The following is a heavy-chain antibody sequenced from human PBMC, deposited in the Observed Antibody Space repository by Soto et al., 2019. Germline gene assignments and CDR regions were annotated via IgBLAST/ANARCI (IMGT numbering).Heavy chain of an antibody. CDR3: ARATSRDAFDI. J-gene: IGHJ3*02. Sequence: ASVKLSCTASGYTFTIYDINWARQATGQGLEWMGWMNPNSGNTGYAQKFQGRVTMTRNTSISTAYMELSSLRSGDTAVYYCARATSRDAFDIWGQGTMVTVSS. CDR2: MNPNSGNT. V-gene: IGHV1-8*01. CDR1: GYTFTIYD.